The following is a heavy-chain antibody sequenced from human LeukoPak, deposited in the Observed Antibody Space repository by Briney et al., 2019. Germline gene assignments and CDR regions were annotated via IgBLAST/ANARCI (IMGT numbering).Heavy chain of an antibody. V-gene: IGHV3-21*01. CDR2: ISSTGTYI. D-gene: IGHD3-16*02. CDR3: VSGNDPDYLWTTYRLDAFDI. J-gene: IGHJ3*02. CDR1: GYTFRDYS. Sequence: GGSLRLSCAASGYTFRDYSVNWVRQVPGKGLEWVSSISSTGTYIYYADSAKGRFTISRDNAKNSLFLQMNSLRDEDTAVYYCVSGNDPDYLWTTYRLDAFDIWGQGTMVIVSS.